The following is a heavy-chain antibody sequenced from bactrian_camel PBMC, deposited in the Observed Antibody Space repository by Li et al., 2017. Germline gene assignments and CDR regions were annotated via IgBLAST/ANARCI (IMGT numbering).Heavy chain of an antibody. CDR1: GVTVGDRN. J-gene: IGHJ6*01. CDR2: INRDGSI. V-gene: IGHV3S60*01. CDR3: AARGPYCYTKLSVRDFTY. Sequence: HVQLVESGGGSVQAGGSLRLSCAASGVTVGDRNVGWYRQAPGDECELVSSINRDGSIYYVDTVKGRFTISQDNAKNTVSLQMNSLKPEDTAMYYCAARGPYCYTKLSVRDFTYWGQGTQVTVS. D-gene: IGHD2*01.